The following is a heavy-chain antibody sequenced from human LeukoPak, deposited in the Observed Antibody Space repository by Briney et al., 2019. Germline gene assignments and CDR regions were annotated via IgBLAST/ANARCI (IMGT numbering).Heavy chain of an antibody. J-gene: IGHJ4*02. D-gene: IGHD6-13*01. CDR1: GFTFKNHW. CDR2: IKQDGSET. Sequence: GGSLRLSCATSGFTFKNHWMNWVRQAPGKGLEWVANIKQDGSETKYVDSVKGRFTISRDNAKNSLYLQMNSLRAEDTAVYYCARSSTAAFDYWGQGTLVTVSS. CDR3: ARSSTAAFDY. V-gene: IGHV3-7*03.